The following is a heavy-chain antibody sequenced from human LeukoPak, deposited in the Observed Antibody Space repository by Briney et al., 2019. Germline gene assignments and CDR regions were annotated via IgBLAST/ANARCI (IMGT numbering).Heavy chain of an antibody. Sequence: GGSLRLSCAASGFTFSSYEMNWVRQAPGKGLEWVSYISSTDSTIYYADSVKGRFTISRDNAKNSLYLQMSSVRAEDTAVYYCARATTVTTIDHWGQGTLVTVSS. D-gene: IGHD4-17*01. J-gene: IGHJ4*02. CDR3: ARATTVTTIDH. CDR2: ISSTDSTI. CDR1: GFTFSSYE. V-gene: IGHV3-48*03.